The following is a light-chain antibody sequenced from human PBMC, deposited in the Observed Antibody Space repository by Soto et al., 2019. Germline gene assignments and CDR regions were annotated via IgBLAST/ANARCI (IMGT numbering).Light chain of an antibody. Sequence: SYELTQPPSVSVAPGKTARITCGGNNIGSKSVHWYQKKTGQAPVLVIYYDSDRPSGIPERFSGSNSGNTATLTINTIEAGDEADYYCQVWDTSSDHPWVFGGGTKVTVL. CDR1: NIGSKS. CDR2: YDS. J-gene: IGLJ3*02. CDR3: QVWDTSSDHPWV. V-gene: IGLV3-21*04.